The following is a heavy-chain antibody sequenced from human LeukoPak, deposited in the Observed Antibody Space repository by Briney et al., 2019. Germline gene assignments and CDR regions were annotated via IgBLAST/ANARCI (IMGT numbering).Heavy chain of an antibody. J-gene: IGHJ5*02. Sequence: SQTLSLTCTVSGGSISSGDYSWSWIRQPPGKGLEWIGYIYYSGSTYYNPSLKSRVTISVDTSKNQFSLKLSSVTAADTAVYYCARGSVGATRYNWFDPWGQGTLVTVSS. V-gene: IGHV4-30-4*01. CDR1: GGSISSGDYS. CDR3: ARGSVGATRYNWFDP. D-gene: IGHD1-26*01. CDR2: IYYSGST.